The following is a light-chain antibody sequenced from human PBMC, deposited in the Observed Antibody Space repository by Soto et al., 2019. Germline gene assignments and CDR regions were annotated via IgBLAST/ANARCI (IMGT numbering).Light chain of an antibody. CDR1: QSVRSRY. CDR2: GAS. V-gene: IGKV3-20*01. CDR3: QQYGDSPT. J-gene: IGKJ4*01. Sequence: EIVLTQSPGTLFLSPGERATLSCRASQSVRSRYVAWYQQKPGQAPRLLIYGASSRATGITDRFCGSGSGTDFTFTISRLEPEDLAVYYCQQYGDSPTFGGGTKVGIK.